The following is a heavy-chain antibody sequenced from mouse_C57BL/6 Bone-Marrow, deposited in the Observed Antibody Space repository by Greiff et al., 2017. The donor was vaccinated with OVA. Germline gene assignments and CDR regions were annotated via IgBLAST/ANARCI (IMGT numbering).Heavy chain of an antibody. Sequence: EVQLQESGGGLVKPGGSLKLSCAASGFTFSSYAMSWVRQTPEKRLEWVATISDGGSYTYYPDNVKGRFTISRDNAKNNLYLQMSHLKSEDTAMYYCARSIYYYGSSYYFDYWGQGTTLTVSS. D-gene: IGHD1-1*01. J-gene: IGHJ2*01. V-gene: IGHV5-4*01. CDR1: GFTFSSYA. CDR2: ISDGGSYT. CDR3: ARSIYYYGSSYYFDY.